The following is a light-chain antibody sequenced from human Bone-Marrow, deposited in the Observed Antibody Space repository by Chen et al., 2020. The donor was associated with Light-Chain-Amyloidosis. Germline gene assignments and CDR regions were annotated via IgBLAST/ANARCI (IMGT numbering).Light chain of an antibody. CDR2: DDS. J-gene: IGLJ3*02. V-gene: IGLV3-21*02. CDR3: QVWDRSSDRPV. Sequence: SYVLTQPSSVSVAPGPTATIARGGKSIGSTSVHWYQQTPGQAPLLVVYDDSDRPSWIPERLSGSNSGNTATLTISRVEAGDEADYYCQVWDRSSDRPVFGGGTKLTVL. CDR1: SIGSTS.